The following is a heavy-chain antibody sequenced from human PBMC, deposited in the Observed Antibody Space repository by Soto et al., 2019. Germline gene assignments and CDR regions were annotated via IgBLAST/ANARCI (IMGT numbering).Heavy chain of an antibody. CDR2: ISAYNGNT. Sequence: ASVKVSCKASGYTFTSYGISWVRQAPGQGLEWMGWISAYNGNTNYAQKLQDRVTMTTDTSTSTAYMELRSLRSDDTAVYYCARPQDYYDSSGYSPLYYFDDWGQGTLVTVSS. CDR1: GYTFTSYG. J-gene: IGHJ4*02. D-gene: IGHD3-22*01. CDR3: ARPQDYYDSSGYSPLYYFDD. V-gene: IGHV1-18*01.